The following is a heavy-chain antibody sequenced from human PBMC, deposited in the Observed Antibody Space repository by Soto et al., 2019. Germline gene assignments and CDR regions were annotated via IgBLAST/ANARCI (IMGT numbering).Heavy chain of an antibody. Sequence: PGGSLRLSCAASGFTFSNFAMSWVRQAPGKGLEWVSATSGSGVSTFYADSVKGRFTISRDNSKNTVSLQMSSLRAEDTAIYYCAKGYSFGFEFWGQGTLVTVSS. D-gene: IGHD4-4*01. V-gene: IGHV3-23*01. J-gene: IGHJ4*02. CDR2: TSGSGVST. CDR1: GFTFSNFA. CDR3: AKGYSFGFEF.